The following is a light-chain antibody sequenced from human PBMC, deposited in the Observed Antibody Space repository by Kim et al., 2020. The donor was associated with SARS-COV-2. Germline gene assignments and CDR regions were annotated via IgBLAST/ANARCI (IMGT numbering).Light chain of an antibody. CDR1: KLGDKY. V-gene: IGLV3-1*01. CDR3: QAWDSSTALV. CDR2: QDS. J-gene: IGLJ2*01. Sequence: SYELTQPPSVSVSPGQTASITCSGDKLGDKYACWYQQKPGQSPVLVIYQDSKRPSGIPERFSGSNSGNTATLTISGTQAMDEADYYCQAWDSSTALVFGGGTQPTVL.